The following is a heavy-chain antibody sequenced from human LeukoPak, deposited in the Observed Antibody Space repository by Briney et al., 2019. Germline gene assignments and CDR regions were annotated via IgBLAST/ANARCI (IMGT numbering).Heavy chain of an antibody. CDR1: NGSISPYY. Sequence: PSETLSLTCTVSNGSISPYYWTWIRQPPGKGLEYIGYINYSGSTKYNPSLKSRLTISVGTSKNQFFLELSSVTAADTAVYYCARARVSDTSGPYFDYFYDMVVWGKGTTVIVSS. CDR2: INYSGST. CDR3: ARARVSDTSGPYFDYFYDMVV. D-gene: IGHD3-22*01. V-gene: IGHV4-59*01. J-gene: IGHJ6*03.